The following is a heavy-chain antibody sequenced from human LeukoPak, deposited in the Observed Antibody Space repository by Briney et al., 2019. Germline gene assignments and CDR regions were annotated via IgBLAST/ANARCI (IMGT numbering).Heavy chain of an antibody. CDR3: AKNYYGSGSFYARD. CDR1: GFTFSSYA. Sequence: PGGSLRLSCAASGFTFSSYATSWVRQAPGKGLEWVSAISGSGGSTYYADSVKGRFTISRDNSKNTLYLQMNSLRAEDTAVYYCAKNYYGSGSFYARDWGQGTLVTVSS. V-gene: IGHV3-23*01. J-gene: IGHJ4*02. CDR2: ISGSGGST. D-gene: IGHD3-10*01.